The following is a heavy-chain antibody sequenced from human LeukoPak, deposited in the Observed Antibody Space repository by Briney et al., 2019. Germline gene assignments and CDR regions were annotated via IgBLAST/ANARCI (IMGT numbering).Heavy chain of an antibody. J-gene: IGHJ4*02. CDR3: ARAGPGSSPLCAGDCSVFDY. V-gene: IGHV3-11*01. Sequence: PGGSLRRSCAASGFTFSDYYMSWIRQTPGKGLEWVSYISGSGSTIYYADSVKGRLTISRDNTKNSLDLQMNTLRAEDTAMYFCARAGPGSSPLCAGDCSVFDYWGQGTFVTVSS. D-gene: IGHD2-21*02. CDR2: ISGSGSTI. CDR1: GFTFSDYY.